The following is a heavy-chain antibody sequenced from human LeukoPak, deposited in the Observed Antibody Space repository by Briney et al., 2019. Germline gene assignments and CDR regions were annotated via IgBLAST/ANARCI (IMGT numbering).Heavy chain of an antibody. CDR3: ANKIYYDSDLDY. Sequence: PGGSLRLSCAASGFTVSSNYMSWVRQAPGKGLEWVSVIYSGGSTYYADSVKGRFTISRDNSKNTLYLQMNSLRAEDTAVYYCANKIYYDSDLDYWGQGTLVTVSS. D-gene: IGHD3-22*01. J-gene: IGHJ4*02. CDR2: IYSGGST. CDR1: GFTVSSNY. V-gene: IGHV3-53*01.